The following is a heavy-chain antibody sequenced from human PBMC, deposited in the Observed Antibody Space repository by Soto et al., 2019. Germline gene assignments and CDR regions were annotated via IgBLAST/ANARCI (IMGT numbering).Heavy chain of an antibody. D-gene: IGHD3-10*01. CDR1: GFSLVNYW. CDR2: IREDGNEF. J-gene: IGHJ3*02. CDR3: ATDQWGGAFDI. V-gene: IGHV3-7*01. Sequence: PWGSLRLSCVASGFSLVNYWIAFFRHTPWKRLEFVANIREDGNEFNHVDSVRGRFSISRDNTKNSLFLQMDSLRDEDTAVYYCATDQWGGAFDIGGQGTMVTVS.